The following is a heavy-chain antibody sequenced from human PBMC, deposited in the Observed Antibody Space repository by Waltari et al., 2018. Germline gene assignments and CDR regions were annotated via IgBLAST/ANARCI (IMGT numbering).Heavy chain of an antibody. V-gene: IGHV3-74*01. Sequence: EVPLVESGGGLVQPGGSLRLSCAASGFPFSGYWMHWVRQAPGKGLVWVSRINGDGRNTNYADSVKGRFTISRDNAKNTLYLQMNSLRAEDTAVYYCVRGGGTYGDWDYWGLGTLVAVSS. J-gene: IGHJ4*02. CDR2: INGDGRNT. D-gene: IGHD4-17*01. CDR1: GFPFSGYW. CDR3: VRGGGTYGDWDY.